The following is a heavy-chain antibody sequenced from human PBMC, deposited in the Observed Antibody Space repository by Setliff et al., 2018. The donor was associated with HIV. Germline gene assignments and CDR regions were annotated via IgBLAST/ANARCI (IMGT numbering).Heavy chain of an antibody. V-gene: IGHV4-31*03. D-gene: IGHD3-9*01. Sequence: SETLSLTCKVSGDSVNSYNYYWSWIRQHPGKGLEWIGYIYCSGSSYYNPSVRSRVIMSLDTSENHFSLKLSSVTAADTAVYYCVRNSFDYVEEEWGRGTQVTVSS. J-gene: IGHJ4*02. CDR3: VRNSFDYVEEE. CDR2: IYCSGSS. CDR1: GDSVNSYNYY.